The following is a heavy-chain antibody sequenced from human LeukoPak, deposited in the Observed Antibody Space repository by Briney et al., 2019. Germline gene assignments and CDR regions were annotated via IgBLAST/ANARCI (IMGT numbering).Heavy chain of an antibody. CDR1: GGSFSGYY. Sequence: SETLSLTCAVHGGSFSGYYWSWIRQPAGKGLEWIGRIYTSGSTNYNPSLKSRVTMSVDTSKNQFSLKLSSVTAADTAVYYCATIDYPWGGYWGQGTLVTVSS. D-gene: IGHD4-11*01. CDR2: IYTSGST. V-gene: IGHV4-59*10. J-gene: IGHJ4*02. CDR3: ATIDYPWGGY.